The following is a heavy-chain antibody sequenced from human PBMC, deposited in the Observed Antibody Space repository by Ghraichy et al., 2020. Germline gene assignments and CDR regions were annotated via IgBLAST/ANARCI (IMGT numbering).Heavy chain of an antibody. Sequence: GGSLRLSCAASGFTFSSYAMSWVRQAPGKGLEWVSAISGSGGSTYYADSVKGRFTISRDNSKNTLYLQMNSLRAEDTAVYYCANYYGSGSYDGAELFPGYYFDYWGQGTLVTVSS. J-gene: IGHJ4*02. CDR3: ANYYGSGSYDGAELFPGYYFDY. V-gene: IGHV3-23*01. D-gene: IGHD3-10*01. CDR1: GFTFSSYA. CDR2: ISGSGGST.